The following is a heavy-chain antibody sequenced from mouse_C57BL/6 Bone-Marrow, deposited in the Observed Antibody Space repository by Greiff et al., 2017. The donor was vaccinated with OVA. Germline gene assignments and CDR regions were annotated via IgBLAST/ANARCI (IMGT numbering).Heavy chain of an antibody. CDR1: GFSLTSYG. CDR2: IWSGGST. J-gene: IGHJ3*01. V-gene: IGHV2-4*01. CDR3: ATYYYDWFAY. Sequence: VQVVESGPGLVQPSQSLSITCTVSGFSLTSYGVHWVRQPPGKGLEWLGVIWSGGSTDYNAAFISRLSISKDNSKSQVFFKMNSLQADDTAIYYCATYYYDWFAYWGQGTLVTVSA. D-gene: IGHD1-1*01.